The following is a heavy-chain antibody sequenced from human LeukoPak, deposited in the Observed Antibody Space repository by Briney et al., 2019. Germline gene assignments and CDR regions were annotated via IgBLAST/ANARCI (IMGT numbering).Heavy chain of an antibody. J-gene: IGHJ4*02. CDR1: GYTFTGYY. Sequence: ASVKVSCKASGYTFTGYYMHWVRQAPGQGLEWMGWINPNSGGTKYAQKFQGRVTMTRDTSISTAYMGLSSLRSDDTAVYYCARAEAIDYWGQGTLVTVSS. CDR3: ARAEAIDY. V-gene: IGHV1-2*02. CDR2: INPNSGGT.